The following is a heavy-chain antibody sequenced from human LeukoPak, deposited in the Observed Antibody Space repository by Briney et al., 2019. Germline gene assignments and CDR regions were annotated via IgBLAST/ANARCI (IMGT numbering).Heavy chain of an antibody. CDR1: GFTFSNCA. D-gene: IGHD6-19*01. CDR2: ISYDGSNK. CDR3: ARGQEQWPLDY. V-gene: IGHV3-30*04. J-gene: IGHJ4*02. Sequence: GGSLRLSCAASGFTFSNCAFHWVRQAPGKGLEWVAVISYDGSNKYYADSVKGRFTISRDNYKNTLYLQMNSLRAEDTAVYYCARGQEQWPLDYWGQGTLVTVSS.